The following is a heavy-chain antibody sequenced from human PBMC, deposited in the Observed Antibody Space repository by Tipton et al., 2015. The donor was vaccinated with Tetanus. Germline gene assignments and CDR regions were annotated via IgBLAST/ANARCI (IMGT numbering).Heavy chain of an antibody. V-gene: IGHV1-2*02. J-gene: IGHJ6*02. CDR2: INPDSGST. CDR3: ARAGPQATFGVKYGMDV. Sequence: QSGAEVKKPGASVKVSCKAAGYTFTGNYLQWVRQAPGQGLEWMGWINPDSGSTNSAQKFQGRVTMTRDTCISTAYMELSRLRSDDTAVYYCARAGPQATFGVKYGMDVWVQGTTVTVSS. CDR1: GYTFTGNY. D-gene: IGHD3-3*01.